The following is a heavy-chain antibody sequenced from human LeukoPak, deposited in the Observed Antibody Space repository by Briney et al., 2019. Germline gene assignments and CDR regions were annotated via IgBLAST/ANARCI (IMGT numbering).Heavy chain of an antibody. CDR1: GFTFSSYS. CDR2: ISSSSSYI. D-gene: IGHD3-22*01. J-gene: IGHJ4*02. Sequence: PGGSLRLSCEASGFTFSSYSMNWVRQAPGKGLEWVSSISSSSSYIYYADSVKGRFTISRDNAKNSLYLQMNSLRAEDTAVYYCARDPPDYYDSSGTKAVDYWGQGTLVTVSS. CDR3: ARDPPDYYDSSGTKAVDY. V-gene: IGHV3-21*01.